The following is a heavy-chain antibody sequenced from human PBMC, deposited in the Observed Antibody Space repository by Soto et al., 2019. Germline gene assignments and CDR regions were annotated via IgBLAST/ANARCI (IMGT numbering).Heavy chain of an antibody. CDR1: GFTFRNYG. CDR2: IGIGSSTK. V-gene: IGHV3-48*01. Sequence: GSLRLSCAASGFTFRNYGMNWVRQAPGKGLEWVSYIGIGSSTKYYADSVKGRFTISRDNSKNAVYLQMNSLRAEDTAVYYCFKQESDWNDNFDYWGKGSLVPGSS. D-gene: IGHD1-1*01. J-gene: IGHJ4*02. CDR3: FKQESDWNDNFDY.